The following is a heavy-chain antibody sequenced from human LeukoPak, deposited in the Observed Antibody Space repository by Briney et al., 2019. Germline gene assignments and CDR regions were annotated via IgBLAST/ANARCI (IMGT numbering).Heavy chain of an antibody. V-gene: IGHV3-30*02. CDR2: IRYDGTKK. CDR3: ARDLMGIAYRGAFYY. Sequence: GGSLGLSCAASGFSLIRYDMHWVRQAPGKGLEWVAFIRYDGTKKYYADSVKGRFTISRDNPKNTLYLQMNNLRTEDTAVYYCARDLMGIAYRGAFYYWGQGTLVTVSS. D-gene: IGHD6-13*01. J-gene: IGHJ4*02. CDR1: GFSLIRYD.